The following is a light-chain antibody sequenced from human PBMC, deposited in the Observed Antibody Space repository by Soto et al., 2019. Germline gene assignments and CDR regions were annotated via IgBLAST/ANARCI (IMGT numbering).Light chain of an antibody. CDR2: DAS. CDR1: QSVSSS. Sequence: EIVMTQSPATLSVSPGERATLSCRASQSVSSSLAWYQQKPGQAPRLLIYDASNRATGIPDRFSGGGSGTDFTLTISRLEPEDFAVYYCQQFGSYPLTFGGGTTVDIK. J-gene: IGKJ4*01. V-gene: IGKV3-20*01. CDR3: QQFGSYPLT.